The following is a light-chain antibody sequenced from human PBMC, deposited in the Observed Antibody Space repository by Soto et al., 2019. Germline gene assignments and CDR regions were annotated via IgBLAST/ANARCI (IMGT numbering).Light chain of an antibody. CDR1: QSISSC. Sequence: DIQMTQSPSPLSASVGDRVTITCRASQSISSCLAWYQQKPGKAPNLLIYEASSLESGVPSRFSGSGSGTEFTLTISSMQPDDVATYYCQQYNSYAPYTFGQGTKLEIK. CDR3: QQYNSYAPYT. V-gene: IGKV1-5*03. CDR2: EAS. J-gene: IGKJ2*01.